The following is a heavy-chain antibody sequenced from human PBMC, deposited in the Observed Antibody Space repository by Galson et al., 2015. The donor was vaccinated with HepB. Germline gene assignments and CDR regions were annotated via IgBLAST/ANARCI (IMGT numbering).Heavy chain of an antibody. Sequence: SLRLSCAASGFTFTRYAITWVRQAPGKGLEYISSISGDGGVTCYADSVKGRFTISRDNSKNTVYLQVNSLSAEDTAVYFCAKVAVLGATPHYFDYWGRGILVTVSS. D-gene: IGHD3-10*01. J-gene: IGHJ4*02. CDR3: AKVAVLGATPHYFDY. V-gene: IGHV3-23*01. CDR2: ISGDGGVT. CDR1: GFTFTRYA.